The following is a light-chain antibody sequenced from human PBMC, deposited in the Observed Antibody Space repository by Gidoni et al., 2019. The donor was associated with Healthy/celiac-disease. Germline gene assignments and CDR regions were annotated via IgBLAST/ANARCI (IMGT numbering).Light chain of an antibody. CDR3: QQYYSTPIT. Sequence: DIVMTQSPYSLAVSLGERATINCKSSQSVLYSSNNKNYLAWYQQKPGQPPKLLIYWASTRESGVPDRFSGSGSGTDFTLTISSLQAEDVAVYYCQQYYSTPITFGQXTRLEIK. CDR1: QSVLYSSNNKNY. V-gene: IGKV4-1*01. J-gene: IGKJ5*01. CDR2: WAS.